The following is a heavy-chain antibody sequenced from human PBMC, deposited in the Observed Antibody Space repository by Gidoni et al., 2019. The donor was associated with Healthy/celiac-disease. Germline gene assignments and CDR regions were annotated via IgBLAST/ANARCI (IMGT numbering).Heavy chain of an antibody. V-gene: IGHV1-46*01. CDR2: INPSGGST. Sequence: QGQLVQSGAEVKKPGASVKVSCKASGYNFTSHYMTWVRQAPGQGLEWMGIINPSGGSTSYAQKFQGRVTMTRDTSTSTVYMELSSLISEDTAVYYCARDLGSSYDGTIDYWGQGTLVTVSS. CDR3: ARDLGSSYDGTIDY. J-gene: IGHJ4*02. D-gene: IGHD6-6*01. CDR1: GYNFTSHY.